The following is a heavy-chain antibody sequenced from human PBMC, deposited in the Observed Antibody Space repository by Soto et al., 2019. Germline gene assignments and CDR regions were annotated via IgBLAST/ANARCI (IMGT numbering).Heavy chain of an antibody. D-gene: IGHD3-9*01. CDR2: IYYSGST. J-gene: IGHJ5*02. CDR3: ARDRSTQILTGYYMRAGKGNWFDP. CDR1: VGSISSGSYY. Sequence: SETLSLTCTVSVGSISSGSYYWSWIRQHPGKGLEWIGYIYYSGSTYYNPSLKSRVTISVDTSKNQFSLKLNSVTAADTAVYYCARDRSTQILTGYYMRAGKGNWFDPWGQGTLVTVSS. V-gene: IGHV4-31*03.